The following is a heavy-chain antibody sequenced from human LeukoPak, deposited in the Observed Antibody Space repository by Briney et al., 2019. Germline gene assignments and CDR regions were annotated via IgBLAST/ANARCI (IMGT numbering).Heavy chain of an antibody. D-gene: IGHD3-10*01. Sequence: GRSLRLSCAASGFTFSSYGMHWVRQAPGKGLEWVAVISYDGSNKYYADSVKGRFTISRDNSKNTLYLQMNSLRAEDTAVYYCAKTGGDFDYWGQGTLVTVSS. CDR3: AKTGGDFDY. CDR1: GFTFSSYG. V-gene: IGHV3-30*18. J-gene: IGHJ4*02. CDR2: ISYDGSNK.